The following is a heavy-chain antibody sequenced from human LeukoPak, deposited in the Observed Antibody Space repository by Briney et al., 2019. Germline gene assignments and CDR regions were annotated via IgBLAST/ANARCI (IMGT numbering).Heavy chain of an antibody. Sequence: KPSETLSLTCTVSGGSISSYYWSWIRQPPGKGLEWIGYIYTSGSTNYNPSLKSRVTISVDTSKNQFSLKLSSVTAADTAVYYCARDAGYWFDYWGQGTLVTVSS. J-gene: IGHJ4*02. V-gene: IGHV4-4*09. CDR1: GGSISSYY. D-gene: IGHD2-8*02. CDR2: IYTSGST. CDR3: ARDAGYWFDY.